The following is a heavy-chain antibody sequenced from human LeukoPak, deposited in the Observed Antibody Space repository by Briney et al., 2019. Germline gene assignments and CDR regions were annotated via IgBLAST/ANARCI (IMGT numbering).Heavy chain of an antibody. CDR1: GGSFSGYY. V-gene: IGHV4-34*01. J-gene: IGHJ3*02. D-gene: IGHD2-8*01. CDR3: ARDTLMVYAISLGGDAFDI. Sequence: SETLSLTRAVYGGSFSGYYWSWIRQPPGKGLEWIGEINHSGSTNYNPSLKSRVTISVDTSKNQFSLKLSSATAADTAVYYCARDTLMVYAISLGGDAFDIWGQGTMVTVSS. CDR2: INHSGST.